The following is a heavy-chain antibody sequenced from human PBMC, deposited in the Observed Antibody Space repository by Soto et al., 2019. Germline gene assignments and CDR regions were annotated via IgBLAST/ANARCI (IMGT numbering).Heavy chain of an antibody. CDR2: VYSSGDT. Sequence: SETLSLTCTVSGVSITGHYWSWIRQSPGKGLEWIGYVYSSGDTNYNPSFKSRVSMSIDTSKNQFSLKLNSVTAADTAVYYCVRYVRSGSYYVDYLGPGTLVTVSS. V-gene: IGHV4-59*11. CDR3: VRYVRSGSYYVDY. J-gene: IGHJ4*02. D-gene: IGHD3-10*02. CDR1: GVSITGHY.